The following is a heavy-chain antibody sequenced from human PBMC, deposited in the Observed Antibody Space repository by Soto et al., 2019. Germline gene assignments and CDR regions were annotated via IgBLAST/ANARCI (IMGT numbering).Heavy chain of an antibody. J-gene: IGHJ6*02. CDR1: GYTFTCRS. V-gene: IGHV1-2*04. Sequence: GASVKASCKDSGYTFTCRSMHWVQQAPGQGLEWMGWINPNSGGTNYAQKFQGWVTMTRDTSISTAYMELSRLRSDDTAVYYCARGAYIQSVGFYYYGMDVWGQGTTVTVSS. CDR3: ARGAYIQSVGFYYYGMDV. CDR2: INPNSGGT. D-gene: IGHD1-1*01.